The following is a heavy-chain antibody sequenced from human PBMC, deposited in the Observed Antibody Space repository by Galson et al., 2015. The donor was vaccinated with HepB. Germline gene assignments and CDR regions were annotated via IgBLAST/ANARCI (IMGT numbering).Heavy chain of an antibody. CDR2: ISYDGSNK. CDR3: ARGEWVVRFGTTD. J-gene: IGHJ4*02. CDR1: GFTFSSYA. V-gene: IGHV3-30-3*01. D-gene: IGHD1-1*01. Sequence: SLRLSCAASGFTFSSYAMHWVRQAPGKGLEWVAVISYDGSNKYYADSVKGRFTISRDNSKDTLYLQMNSLRAEGTAVYYCARGEWVVRFGTTDWGQGTLVTVSS.